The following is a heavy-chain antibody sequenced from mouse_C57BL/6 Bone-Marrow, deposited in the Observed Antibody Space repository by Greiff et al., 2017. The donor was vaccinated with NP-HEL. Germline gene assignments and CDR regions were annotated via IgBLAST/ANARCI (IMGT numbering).Heavy chain of an antibody. CDR2: IYPGRCST. CDR3: ARETTVAPDY. V-gene: IGHV1-55*01. D-gene: IGHD1-1*01. Sequence: VQLQQSGAELVKPGASVKMSCKASGYTFTSYWITWVKQRPGQGLEWIGDIYPGRCSTNYNEKFKSKATLTADTSSSTAYMQLSSLTSEDSAVYYCARETTVAPDYWGQGTTLTVSS. J-gene: IGHJ2*01. CDR1: GYTFTSYW.